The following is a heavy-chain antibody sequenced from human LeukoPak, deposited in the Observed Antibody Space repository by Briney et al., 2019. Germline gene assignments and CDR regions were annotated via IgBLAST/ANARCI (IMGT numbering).Heavy chain of an antibody. D-gene: IGHD6-6*01. J-gene: IGHJ5*02. CDR3: ARRSSIAELGWFDP. Sequence: GASVKVSCKASGYTFTSYGISWVRQAPGQGLEWMGWISAYNGNTNYAQKLQGRVTMTTDTSTSTAYMELRSLRSDDTAVYYCARRSSIAELGWFDPWGQRTLVTVSS. CDR2: ISAYNGNT. V-gene: IGHV1-18*01. CDR1: GYTFTSYG.